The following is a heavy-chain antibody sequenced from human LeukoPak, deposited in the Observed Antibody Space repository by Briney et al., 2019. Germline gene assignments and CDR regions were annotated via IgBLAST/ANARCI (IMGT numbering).Heavy chain of an antibody. CDR2: IDWDDDK. V-gene: IGHV2-70*01. CDR3: ARIDYGSGHYYFDY. J-gene: IGHJ4*02. CDR1: GFSLSTSGMC. D-gene: IGHD3-10*01. Sequence: ESGPALVNPTQTLTLTCTFSGFSLSTSGMCVSWIRQPPVKALEWLALIDWDDDKYYSTSLKTRLTISKDTSKNQVVLTMTNMDPVDTATYYCARIDYGSGHYYFDYWGQGTLVTVSS.